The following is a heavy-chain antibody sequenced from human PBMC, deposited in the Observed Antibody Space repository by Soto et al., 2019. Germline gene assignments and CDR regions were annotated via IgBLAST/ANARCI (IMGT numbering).Heavy chain of an antibody. CDR1: GFTFSSYG. D-gene: IGHD4-17*01. J-gene: IGHJ6*02. CDR3: AKDPRYYGDSTQGYYYYGMDV. Sequence: GGSLRLSCAASGFTFSSYGMHWVRQAPGKGLEWVAVISYDGSNKYYADSVKGRFTISRDNSKNTLYLQMNSLRAEDTAVYYCAKDPRYYGDSTQGYYYYGMDVWGQGTTVTVSS. V-gene: IGHV3-30*18. CDR2: ISYDGSNK.